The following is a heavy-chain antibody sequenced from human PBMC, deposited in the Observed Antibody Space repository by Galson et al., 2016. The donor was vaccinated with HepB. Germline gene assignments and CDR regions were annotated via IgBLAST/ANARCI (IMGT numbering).Heavy chain of an antibody. D-gene: IGHD6-13*01. Sequence: SVKVSCKASGYTFTDYDIYWVRLASGQGLEWLGWMSPNSDDADSAQMFRGRLIMTRDTSKSTAYMELSSLTSEDTAVYYCARGRCNWGSNWYHGCAFDIWGQGTTVTVSS. J-gene: IGHJ3*02. CDR1: GYTFTDYD. CDR2: MSPNSDDA. V-gene: IGHV1-8*01. CDR3: ARGRCNWGSNWYHGCAFDI.